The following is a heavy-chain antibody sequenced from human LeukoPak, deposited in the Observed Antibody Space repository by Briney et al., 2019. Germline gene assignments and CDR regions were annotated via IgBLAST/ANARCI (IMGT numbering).Heavy chain of an antibody. CDR1: GGSFSGYY. D-gene: IGHD6-19*01. Sequence: SETLSLTCAVYGGSFSGYYWSWIRQPPGKGLEWIGEINHSGSTNYNPSLKSRVTISVDTSKNQFSLKLSSVTAADTAVYYCASIAVADPHYYYYYMDVWGKGTTVTVSS. CDR2: INHSGST. J-gene: IGHJ6*03. V-gene: IGHV4-34*01. CDR3: ASIAVADPHYYYYYMDV.